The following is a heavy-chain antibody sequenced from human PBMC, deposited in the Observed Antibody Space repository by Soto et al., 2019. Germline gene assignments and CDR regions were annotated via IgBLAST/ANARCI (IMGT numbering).Heavy chain of an antibody. J-gene: IGHJ3*02. Sequence: SETLSLTCTVSGGSISIYYLTWIRLPAGKGLEWIGRVSASGDTDYNASLKTRVTMSVDTSKNQISLKLTSVTAADTAMYYCARDRQWLGAFDIWGQGTKVT. CDR2: VSASGDT. CDR1: GGSISIYY. D-gene: IGHD6-19*01. V-gene: IGHV4-4*07. CDR3: ARDRQWLGAFDI.